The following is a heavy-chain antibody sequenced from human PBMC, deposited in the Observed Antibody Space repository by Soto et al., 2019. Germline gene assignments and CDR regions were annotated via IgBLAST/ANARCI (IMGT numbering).Heavy chain of an antibody. Sequence: RASVKVSCKVSGYTLTELSMHWVRQAPGKGLEWMGGFDPEDGETIYAQKFQGRVTMTEDTSTDTAYMELSSLRSEDTAVYYCATLPPSSGSYQTGSDYWGQGTLVTVSS. CDR2: FDPEDGET. CDR1: GYTLTELS. J-gene: IGHJ4*02. V-gene: IGHV1-24*01. D-gene: IGHD1-26*01. CDR3: ATLPPSSGSYQTGSDY.